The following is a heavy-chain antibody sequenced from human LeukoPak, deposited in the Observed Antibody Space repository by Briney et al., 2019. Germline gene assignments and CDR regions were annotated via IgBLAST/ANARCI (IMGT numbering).Heavy chain of an antibody. V-gene: IGHV3-30*03. CDR1: GFTFSSYG. CDR2: ISYDGSNK. J-gene: IGHJ4*02. CDR3: ARASIAAAGTRPGFDY. D-gene: IGHD6-13*01. Sequence: TGGSLRLSCAASGFTFSSYGMHWVRQAPGKGLEWVAVISYDGSNKYYADSVKGRFTISRDNSKNTLYLQMNSLRAEDTAVYYCARASIAAAGTRPGFDYWGQGTLVTVSS.